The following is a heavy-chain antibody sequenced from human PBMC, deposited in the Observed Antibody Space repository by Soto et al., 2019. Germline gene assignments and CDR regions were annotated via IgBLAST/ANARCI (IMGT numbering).Heavy chain of an antibody. CDR1: GGTFSSYA. CDR2: IIPIFGTA. Sequence: GASVKVSCKASGGTFSSYAISWVRQAPGQGLEWMGGIIPIFGTANYAQKFQGRVTITADESTSTAYMELSSLRSEDTAVYYCARDKGVTAADNSYYYSPGMDVWGQGTTVTVSS. D-gene: IGHD6-13*01. J-gene: IGHJ6*02. CDR3: ARDKGVTAADNSYYYSPGMDV. V-gene: IGHV1-69*13.